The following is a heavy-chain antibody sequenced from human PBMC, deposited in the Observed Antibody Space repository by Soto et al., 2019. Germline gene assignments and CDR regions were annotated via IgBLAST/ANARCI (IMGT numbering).Heavy chain of an antibody. CDR2: VSGTGGST. D-gene: IGHD2-2*01. CDR1: GFTFSSYA. Sequence: EVQLLESGGGLVQPGGSLRLSCAASGFTFSSYAMSWVRQAPGKGLEWVSAVSGTGGSTYHADSVKGRFTISRDNSENTPYLQMNSPRAEDTAVYYCAKHPGVVIPAAIEYWGQGTLVTVSS. V-gene: IGHV3-23*01. CDR3: AKHPGVVIPAAIEY. J-gene: IGHJ4*02.